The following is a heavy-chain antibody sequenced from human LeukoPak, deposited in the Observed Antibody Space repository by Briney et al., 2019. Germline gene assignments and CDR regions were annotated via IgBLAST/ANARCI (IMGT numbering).Heavy chain of an antibody. CDR3: AARGYSYGLDY. CDR1: GGSFSGYY. Sequence: SETLSLTCAVYGGSFSGYYWSWIRQPPGKGLEWIGEINHSGSTNYNPSLKSRVTISVDTSKNQFSLKLSSVTAADTAVYYCAARGYSYGLDYWGQGTLVTVSS. CDR2: INHSGST. J-gene: IGHJ4*02. D-gene: IGHD5-18*01. V-gene: IGHV4-34*01.